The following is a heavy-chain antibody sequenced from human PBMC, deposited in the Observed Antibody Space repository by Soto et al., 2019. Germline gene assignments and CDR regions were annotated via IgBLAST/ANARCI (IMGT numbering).Heavy chain of an antibody. CDR3: ARWNYGMDV. V-gene: IGHV3-7*03. J-gene: IGHJ6*02. CDR1: GFMFSSYV. CDR2: IRQDGSDE. Sequence: AGGSLRLSCAASGFMFSSYVMSWVRQAPGKGLEWVANIRQDGSDEYFVDSVKGRFTISRDNAKNSLYLQMNSLRAEDTAVYKCARWNYGMDVWGQGTTVTVSS.